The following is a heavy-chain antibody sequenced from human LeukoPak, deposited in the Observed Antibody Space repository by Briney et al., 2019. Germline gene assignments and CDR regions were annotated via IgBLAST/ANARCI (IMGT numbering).Heavy chain of an antibody. V-gene: IGHV4-39*07. CDR1: GGSISSSSYY. Sequence: SETLSLTCTVSGGSISSSSYYWGWIRQPPGKGLEWIGSIYYSGSTYYNPSLKSRVTISVDTSKNQFSLKLSSVTAADTAVYYCVKDGGYSYGFDLWGQGTLVTVSS. CDR2: IYYSGST. D-gene: IGHD5-18*01. CDR3: VKDGGYSYGFDL. J-gene: IGHJ4*02.